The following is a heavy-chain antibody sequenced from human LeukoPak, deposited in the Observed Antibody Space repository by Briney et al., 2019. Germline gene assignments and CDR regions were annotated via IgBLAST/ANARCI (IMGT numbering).Heavy chain of an antibody. CDR3: ARDLSTLPTTYGSFFGY. D-gene: IGHD3-10*01. Sequence: GASVKVSCKASGYTFTGYYMHWVRQAPGQGLEWMGWINPNSGGTNYAQKFQGRVTMTRDTSISTAYMELSRLRSDDTAVYYCARDLSTLPTTYGSFFGYWGQGTLVTVSS. CDR2: INPNSGGT. V-gene: IGHV1-2*02. CDR1: GYTFTGYY. J-gene: IGHJ4*02.